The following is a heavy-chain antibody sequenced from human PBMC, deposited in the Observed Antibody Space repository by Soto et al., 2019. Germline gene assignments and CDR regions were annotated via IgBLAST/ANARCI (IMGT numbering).Heavy chain of an antibody. CDR3: ARHGSDSGWFFFDP. J-gene: IGHJ5*02. Sequence: SATLSLTCSLSGCAILCYYWSGIRQPPGKALEWIGYVSYSWSTDYHPSLKSRVSISIDTSKNQFSLKMISVTAADTAVYYCARHGSDSGWFFFDPWGQGALVTSPQ. CDR2: VSYSWST. D-gene: IGHD6-19*01. V-gene: IGHV4-59*08. CDR1: GCAILCYY.